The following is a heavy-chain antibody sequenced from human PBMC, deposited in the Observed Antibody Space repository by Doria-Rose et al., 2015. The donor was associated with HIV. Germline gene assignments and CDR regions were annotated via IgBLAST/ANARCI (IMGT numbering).Heavy chain of an antibody. J-gene: IGHJ4*02. CDR1: GDSISSGDSF. V-gene: IGHV4-30-4*01. CDR3: ARARNYGFPHFFDF. CDR2: ISSSGTT. Sequence: QVQLQESGPGLVRPSQTLSLTCTVSGDSISSGDSFWSWIRQPPWKGPEWIGYISSSGTTYYYPSLSGRLTISLDASKNQFSLNLNSVTAADTAVYYCARARNYGFPHFFDFWGQGTLVTVSS. D-gene: IGHD3-10*01.